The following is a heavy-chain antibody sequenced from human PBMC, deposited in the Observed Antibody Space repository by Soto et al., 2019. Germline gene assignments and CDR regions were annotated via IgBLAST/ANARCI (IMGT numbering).Heavy chain of an antibody. D-gene: IGHD2-21*02. Sequence: QVQLQESGPGLVKPSQSLSLTCTVSGGSITSDDYYWSWIRQPPGRGLEWIGYIFYSGSTHYNPSLKSRFNISLDTSTKQVSLKLSSVIAADTAVYYCATANCCGDCSYRPDRYYFASWGQGALVTVSS. CDR3: ATANCCGDCSYRPDRYYFAS. CDR2: IFYSGST. J-gene: IGHJ4*02. CDR1: GGSITSDDYY. V-gene: IGHV4-30-4*01.